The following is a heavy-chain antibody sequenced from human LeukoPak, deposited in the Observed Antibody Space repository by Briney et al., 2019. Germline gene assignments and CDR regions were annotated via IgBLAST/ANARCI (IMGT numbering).Heavy chain of an antibody. J-gene: IGHJ6*02. Sequence: QPGGSLRLSCAASGFTFSSYWMSWVRQAPGKGLEWVANIKQDGSEKYYVDSVKGRFTISRDNAKNSLYLQMNSLRAEDTAVYYCVSQYSSSWYGYYYYYGMDVWGQGTTVTVSS. CDR2: IKQDGSEK. CDR3: VSQYSSSWYGYYYYYGMDV. V-gene: IGHV3-7*01. D-gene: IGHD6-13*01. CDR1: GFTFSSYW.